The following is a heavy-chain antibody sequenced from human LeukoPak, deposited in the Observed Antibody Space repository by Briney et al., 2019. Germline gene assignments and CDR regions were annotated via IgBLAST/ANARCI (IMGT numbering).Heavy chain of an antibody. V-gene: IGHV3-21*01. Sequence: GGSLRLSCAAPGFSFSSYSMNWVRQAPGKGLEWVSSISGSSSFIYYADSVKGRFTISRDNAKNSLYLQMNSLRGEDTAVYYCARGGSTSSSSHFHHWGQGTLVTVSS. CDR3: ARGGSTSSSSHFHH. D-gene: IGHD6-6*01. J-gene: IGHJ1*01. CDR2: ISGSSSFI. CDR1: GFSFSSYS.